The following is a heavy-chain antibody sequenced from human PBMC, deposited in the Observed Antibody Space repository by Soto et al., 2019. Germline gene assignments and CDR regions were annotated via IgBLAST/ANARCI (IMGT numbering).Heavy chain of an antibody. D-gene: IGHD4-17*01. CDR2: IYHSGST. CDR3: ASGLVTTLHY. Sequence: PSETLSLTCTVSGGSISSYYWSWIRQPPGKGLEWIGYIYHSGSTYYNPSLKSRVTISVDRSKNQFSLKLSSVTAADTAVYYCASGLVTTLHYWGQGTLVTVS. V-gene: IGHV4-59*12. J-gene: IGHJ4*02. CDR1: GGSISSYY.